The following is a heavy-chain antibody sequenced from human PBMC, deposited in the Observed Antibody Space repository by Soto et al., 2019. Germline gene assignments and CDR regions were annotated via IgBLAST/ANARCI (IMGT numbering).Heavy chain of an antibody. CDR1: GFTFSNFW. CDR2: INQHGSEE. V-gene: IGHV3-7*05. CDR3: ARVFRGNSDGYGDN. Sequence: EVQVVESGGGLVQPGGSLRLSCAASGFTFSNFWMSWLRQIPGKGLEWVANINQHGSEEYYVDSVRGRFTASRDNAKNSMYLQMSSLRAEDTAVYYCARVFRGNSDGYGDNWGQGTLVTVSS. J-gene: IGHJ4*02. D-gene: IGHD5-18*01.